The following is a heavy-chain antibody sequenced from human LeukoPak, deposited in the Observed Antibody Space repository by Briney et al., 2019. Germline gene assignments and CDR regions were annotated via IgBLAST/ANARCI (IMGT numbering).Heavy chain of an antibody. D-gene: IGHD3-22*01. CDR3: ARLKFYDSTGYSPGNYMDV. CDR2: IYYSGST. J-gene: IGHJ6*03. V-gene: IGHV4-59*12. Sequence: SETLSLTCTVSGGSISSYYWSWIRQPPGKGLEWIGYIYYSGSTNYNPSLKTRVTMSTDLSKKQFSLRLRSVTAADTAVYYCARLKFYDSTGYSPGNYMDVWGKGTAVTVSS. CDR1: GGSISSYY.